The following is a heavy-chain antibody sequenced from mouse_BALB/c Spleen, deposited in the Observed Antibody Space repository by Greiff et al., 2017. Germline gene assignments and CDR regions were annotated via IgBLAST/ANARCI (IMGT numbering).Heavy chain of an antibody. CDR1: GFNIKDYY. CDR2: IDPENGNT. V-gene: IGHV14-1*02. D-gene: IGHD1-1*02. Sequence: EVHLVESGAELVRPGALVKLSCKASGFNIKDYYMHWVKQRPEQGLEWIGWIDPENGNTIYDPKFQGKASITADTSSNTAYLQLSSLTSEDTAVYYCGGYGSFAYWGQGTLVTVSA. J-gene: IGHJ3*01. CDR3: GGYGSFAY.